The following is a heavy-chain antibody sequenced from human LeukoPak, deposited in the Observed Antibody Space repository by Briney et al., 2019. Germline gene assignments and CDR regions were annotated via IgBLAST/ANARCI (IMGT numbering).Heavy chain of an antibody. CDR3: AREASIGWFDP. CDR2: ISAYNGNT. J-gene: IGHJ5*02. Sequence: ASVKVSCKASGYTFTSYDINWVRQATGQGLEWMGWISAYNGNTNYAQKLQGRVTMTTDTSTSTAYMELRSLRSDDTAVYYCAREASIGWFDPWGQGTLVTVSS. CDR1: GYTFTSYD. D-gene: IGHD3-22*01. V-gene: IGHV1-18*01.